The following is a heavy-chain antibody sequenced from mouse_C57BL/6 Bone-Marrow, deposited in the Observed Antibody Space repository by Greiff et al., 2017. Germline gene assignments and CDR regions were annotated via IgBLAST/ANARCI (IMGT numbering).Heavy chain of an antibody. J-gene: IGHJ1*03. CDR3: ARSPSYGNYDD. CDR2: IDPSDSET. V-gene: IGHV1-52*01. CDR1: GYTFTSYW. D-gene: IGHD2-1*01. Sequence: QVQLKQPGAELVRPGSSVKLSCKASGYTFTSYWMHWVKQRPIQGLEWIGNIDPSDSETHYNQKFKDKATLTVDKSSSTAYMQLSSLTSEDSAVYYCARSPSYGNYDDWGTGTTVTVSS.